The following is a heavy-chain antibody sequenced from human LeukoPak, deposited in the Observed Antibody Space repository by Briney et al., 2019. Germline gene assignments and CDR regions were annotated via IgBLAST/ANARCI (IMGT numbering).Heavy chain of an antibody. CDR3: ARGKQTLLRADLRFDY. D-gene: IGHD1-26*01. V-gene: IGHV4-34*01. CDR1: GGSFSGYY. J-gene: IGHJ4*02. CDR2: INHSGST. Sequence: ASETLSLTCAVYGGSFSGYYWSWIRQPPGKGLEWIGEINHSGSTNYNPSLKSRVTISVDTSKNQFSLKLSSVTAADTAVYYCARGKQTLLRADLRFDYWGQGTLVTVSS.